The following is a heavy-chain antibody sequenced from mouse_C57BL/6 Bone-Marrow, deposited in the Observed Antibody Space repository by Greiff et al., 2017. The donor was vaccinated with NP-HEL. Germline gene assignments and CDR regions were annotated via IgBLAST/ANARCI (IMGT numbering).Heavy chain of an antibody. J-gene: IGHJ3*01. V-gene: IGHV5-4*01. D-gene: IGHD2-1*01. CDR2: ISDGGSYT. CDR1: GFTFSSYA. Sequence: EVQGVESGGGLVKPGGSLKLSCAASGFTFSSYAMSWVRQTPEKRLEWVATISDGGSYTYYPDNVKGRFTISRDNAKNNLYLQMSHLKSEDTAMYYCARGVYYGNLAWFAYWGQGTLVTVSA. CDR3: ARGVYYGNLAWFAY.